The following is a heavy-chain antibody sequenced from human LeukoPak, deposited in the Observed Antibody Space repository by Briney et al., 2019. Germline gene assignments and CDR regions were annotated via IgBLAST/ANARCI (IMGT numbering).Heavy chain of an antibody. CDR3: ARDSKMVAY. V-gene: IGHV3-53*01. Sequence: PGGSLRLSCAVSGFTVSGNYMSWVRQAPGKGLEWVSLIYSGGTTYYADSVKGRFTISRDNAKNTVYLQMNSLRAEDTAIYYCARDSKMVAYWGQGTLVTVSS. CDR1: GFTVSGNY. J-gene: IGHJ4*02. CDR2: IYSGGTT. D-gene: IGHD2-8*01.